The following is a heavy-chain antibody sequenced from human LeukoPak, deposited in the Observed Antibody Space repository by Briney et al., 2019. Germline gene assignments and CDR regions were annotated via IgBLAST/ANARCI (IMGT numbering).Heavy chain of an antibody. CDR3: ARVEDEFDY. CDR1: GGSISSYY. Sequence: SETLSLTCTVSGGSISSYYWSWIRQPPGKGLEWIGYIYYSGSTNYNPSLRSRVTISVDTSKNQFSLKLSSVTAADTAVYYCARVEDEFDYWGQGTLVTVSS. D-gene: IGHD2-15*01. V-gene: IGHV4-59*01. CDR2: IYYSGST. J-gene: IGHJ4*02.